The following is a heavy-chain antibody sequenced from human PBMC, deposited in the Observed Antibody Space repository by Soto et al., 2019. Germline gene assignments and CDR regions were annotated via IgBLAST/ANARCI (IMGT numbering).Heavy chain of an antibody. CDR1: GFVFRKYG. Sequence: QLVESGGGVVQPGTSLRLSCLAYGFVFRKYGMYWVRQAPGKGLEWVALITYDGTYDHYAAAVKGRFTISRDDERDTVSLQMDNLGLDDTAVYYCARVRGANNWANYYGLDVWGQGTSVTVSS. J-gene: IGHJ6*02. D-gene: IGHD1-1*01. CDR2: ITYDGTYD. V-gene: IGHV3-30*03. CDR3: ARVRGANNWANYYGLDV.